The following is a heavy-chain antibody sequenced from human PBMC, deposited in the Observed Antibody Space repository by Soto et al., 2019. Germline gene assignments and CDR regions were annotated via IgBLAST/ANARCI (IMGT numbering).Heavy chain of an antibody. D-gene: IGHD6-19*01. J-gene: IGHJ4*02. V-gene: IGHV3-74*01. CDR3: ASGSGWYSPDY. Sequence: GGSLRVSCAASGFTFNSYWMHWVRQAPGKGLVWVSLITTDGGSTSYADSVKGRFTISRDNAKNTLYLQMNSLRAEDTAVYYCASGSGWYSPDYWGQGTLVTVSS. CDR2: ITTDGGST. CDR1: GFTFNSYW.